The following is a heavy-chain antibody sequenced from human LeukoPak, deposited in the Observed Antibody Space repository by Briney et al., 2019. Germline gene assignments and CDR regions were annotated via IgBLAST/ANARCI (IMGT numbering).Heavy chain of an antibody. V-gene: IGHV4-4*07. D-gene: IGHD5-12*01. CDR3: AREPTSGREPTSGRPLDY. CDR2: IYSSGSN. J-gene: IGHJ4*02. CDR1: GGSISGYF. Sequence: SETLSLTCTVSGGSISGYFWTWIRQPAGKGLEWIGRIYSSGSNNYNPSLKSRVTMSLDTPKNHFSLNLASVTAADTAVYYCAREPTSGREPTSGRPLDYWGQGTPVTVSS.